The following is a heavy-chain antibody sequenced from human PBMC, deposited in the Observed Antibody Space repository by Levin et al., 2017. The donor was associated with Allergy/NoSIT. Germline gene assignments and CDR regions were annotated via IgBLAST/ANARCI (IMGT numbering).Heavy chain of an antibody. CDR3: AKECSGGTCYSGGNYYDYGMDV. V-gene: IGHV3-23*01. Sequence: AGGSLRLSCAASGFTFSGYAMSWVRQAPGKGLEWVSSISGSGGSTYNADSVKGRFTISRDNSKNTLELQMNSLRAEDTAVYYCAKECSGGTCYSGGNYYDYGMDVWGQGTTVTVS. D-gene: IGHD2-15*01. CDR2: ISGSGGST. J-gene: IGHJ6*02. CDR1: GFTFSGYA.